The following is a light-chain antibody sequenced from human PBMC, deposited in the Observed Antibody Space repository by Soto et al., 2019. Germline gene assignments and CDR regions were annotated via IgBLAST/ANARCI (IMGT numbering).Light chain of an antibody. Sequence: QSALTQPASVSGSPGQSITISCTGTSSDVGGFNFVSWYQHHPDKAPKLMIYDVSNRPSGVSNRFSGSKSGNTASLTISGLQPDDEADYYFSSYTSSSTVVFGGGTKLTVL. CDR1: SSDVGGFNF. V-gene: IGLV2-14*03. J-gene: IGLJ2*01. CDR3: SSYTSSSTVV. CDR2: DVS.